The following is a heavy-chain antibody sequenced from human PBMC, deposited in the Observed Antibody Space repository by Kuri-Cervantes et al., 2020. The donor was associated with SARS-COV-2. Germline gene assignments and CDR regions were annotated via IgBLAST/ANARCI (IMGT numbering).Heavy chain of an antibody. Sequence: GSLRLSCTVSGGSISSYYWNWIRHPAGKPRQWIGRISGRGDTIYNPSLKSRASMSVVTSKNQFSLTLTSVTAADTAVYYCVGVLSNWFDPWGQGTLVTVSS. D-gene: IGHD2/OR15-2a*01. J-gene: IGHJ5*02. CDR3: VGVLSNWFDP. V-gene: IGHV4-4*07. CDR1: GGSISSYY. CDR2: ISGRGDT.